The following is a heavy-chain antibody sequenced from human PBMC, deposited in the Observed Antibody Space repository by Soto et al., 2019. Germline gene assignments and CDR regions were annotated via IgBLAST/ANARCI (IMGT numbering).Heavy chain of an antibody. CDR1: GGTFSRYP. Sequence: SVNVSCKASGGTFSRYPIAWVRQAPGHGLEWMGQIIPIFGTISHAQNFQGRITITADESTSTAYMELSSLRSDDTAVYYCARPRTVAATKGYDYWGQGTLVTVSS. D-gene: IGHD4-4*01. CDR2: IIPIFGTI. V-gene: IGHV1-69*13. CDR3: ARPRTVAATKGYDY. J-gene: IGHJ4*02.